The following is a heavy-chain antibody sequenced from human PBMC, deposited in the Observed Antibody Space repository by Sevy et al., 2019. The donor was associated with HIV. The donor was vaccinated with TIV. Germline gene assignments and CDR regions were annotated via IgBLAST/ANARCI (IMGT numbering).Heavy chain of an antibody. CDR2: IYYGGSS. Sequence: SETLSLTCNVSGDSISSYFWSWFRQPPGKGLEWIGYIYYGGSSEYNHSLRSRVTISIDTSKKYLAMKLTSVTAADTAVYYCARDSAVVPRALVYWGQGTLVTVSA. J-gene: IGHJ4*02. V-gene: IGHV4-59*01. CDR1: GDSISSYF. CDR3: ARDSAVVPRALVY. D-gene: IGHD2-15*01.